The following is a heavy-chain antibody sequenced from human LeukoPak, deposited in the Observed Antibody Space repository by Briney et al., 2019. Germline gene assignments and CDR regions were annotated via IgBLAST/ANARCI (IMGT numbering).Heavy chain of an antibody. V-gene: IGHV3-72*01. D-gene: IGHD5-12*01. CDR2: TRNKANSYTT. J-gene: IGHJ4*02. CDR1: GFTFSRYT. CDR3: APPVGYD. Sequence: GGSLRLSCAASGFTFSRYTMHWVRQAPGKGLEWVGRTRNKANSYTTEYAASVKGRFTISRDDSKNSLYLQMNSLKTEDTAVYYCAPPVGYDWGQGTLVTVSS.